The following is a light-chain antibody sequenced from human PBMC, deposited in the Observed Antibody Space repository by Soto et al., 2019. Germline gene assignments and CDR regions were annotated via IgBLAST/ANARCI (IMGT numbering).Light chain of an antibody. CDR1: SSDVSGYNS. CDR2: DVS. CDR3: SSYTSSMSYV. V-gene: IGLV2-14*03. J-gene: IGLJ1*01. Sequence: QSALTQPASVSGSPGQSITISCTGTSSDVSGYNSVSWYQHHPGKAPKLMIYDVSNRPSGFSDRFSGSKSGNTASLTISGLQAEDEADYYCSSYTSSMSYVFGTGTKLTVL.